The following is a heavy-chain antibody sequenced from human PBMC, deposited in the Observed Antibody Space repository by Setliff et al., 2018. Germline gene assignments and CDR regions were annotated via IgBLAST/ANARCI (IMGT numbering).Heavy chain of an antibody. Sequence: EASVKVSCKASGGTFSSYGISWVRQAPGQGLEWMGGTIPMVGTTNYARKFQGRVTITADESTSTAYMELNSLRSEDTAVYYCARAPYYYDSSGYWGAFDYWGQGTLVTVSS. V-gene: IGHV1-69*13. J-gene: IGHJ4*02. D-gene: IGHD3-22*01. CDR2: TIPMVGTT. CDR3: ARAPYYYDSSGYWGAFDY. CDR1: GGTFSSYG.